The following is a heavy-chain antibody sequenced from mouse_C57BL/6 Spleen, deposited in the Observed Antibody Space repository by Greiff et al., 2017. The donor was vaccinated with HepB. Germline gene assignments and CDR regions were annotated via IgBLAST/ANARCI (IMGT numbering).Heavy chain of an antibody. Sequence: VQLQQPGAELVRPGSSVKLSCKASGYTFTSYWMDWVKQRPGQGLEWIGNIYPSDSETHYNQKFKDKATLTVDKSSSTAYMQLSSLTSEDSAVYYCARDYYGSSYEPFAYWGQGTLVTVSA. CDR2: IYPSDSET. CDR3: ARDYYGSSYEPFAY. J-gene: IGHJ3*01. V-gene: IGHV1-61*01. D-gene: IGHD1-1*01. CDR1: GYTFTSYW.